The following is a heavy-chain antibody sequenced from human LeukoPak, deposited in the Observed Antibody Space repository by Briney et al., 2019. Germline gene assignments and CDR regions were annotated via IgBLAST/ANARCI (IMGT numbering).Heavy chain of an antibody. J-gene: IGHJ4*02. CDR3: ARDTGGGYSCYDC. Sequence: GGSLRLSCAASGFTFTNYWMSWVRQAPGKGLEWVANIRQDGSEKHYVDSVKGRFTISRDNAQNSLYLQMNSLRAEDTAVYYCARDTGGGYSCYDCWGQGTLVTVSS. CDR2: IRQDGSEK. CDR1: GFTFTNYW. D-gene: IGHD5-18*01. V-gene: IGHV3-7*01.